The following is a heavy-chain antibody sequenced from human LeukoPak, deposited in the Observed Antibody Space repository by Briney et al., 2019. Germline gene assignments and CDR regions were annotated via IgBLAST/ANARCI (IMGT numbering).Heavy chain of an antibody. D-gene: IGHD1-26*01. CDR1: DFTFNSYA. Sequence: GGSLRLSCAASDFTFNSYAMSWVRQAPGKGLDWVSAISGSGSSTYYADSVKGRFTISRDNSKNTLYLQMNSLRAEDSAICYCAREIVGSPHAFEYWGQGTLVTVSS. J-gene: IGHJ4*02. V-gene: IGHV3-23*01. CDR2: ISGSGSST. CDR3: AREIVGSPHAFEY.